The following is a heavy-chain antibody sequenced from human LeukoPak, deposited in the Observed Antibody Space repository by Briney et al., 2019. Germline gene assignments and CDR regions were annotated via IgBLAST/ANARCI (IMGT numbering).Heavy chain of an antibody. CDR3: ARGGRRYSYGALTYYYYGMDV. Sequence: KTSETLSLTCTVSGGSVSSGSYYWSWIRQPPGKGLEWIGYIYYSGSTNYNPSLKSRVTISVDTSKNQFSLKLSSVTAADTAVYYCARGGRRYSYGALTYYYYGMDVWGQGTTVTVSS. CDR2: IYYSGST. V-gene: IGHV4-61*01. J-gene: IGHJ6*02. CDR1: GGSVSSGSYY. D-gene: IGHD5-18*01.